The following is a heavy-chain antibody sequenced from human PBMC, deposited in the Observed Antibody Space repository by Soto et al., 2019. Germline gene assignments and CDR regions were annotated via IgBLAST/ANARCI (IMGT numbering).Heavy chain of an antibody. D-gene: IGHD3-10*01. V-gene: IGHV2-5*02. J-gene: IGHJ4*02. CDR3: AXXRGRGRVIPAPYFDF. Sequence: GPALVKPTQTLTLTCTLSGFSLSTSEMGVGWIRQPPGKALEWLGIIYGDDDTRNRPSLKSRLTITRDTSKNQVVLTLTDMDPADTXTYYXAXXRGRGRVIPAPYFDFWGQGVPVTVSS. CDR1: GFSLSTSEMG. CDR2: IYGDDDT.